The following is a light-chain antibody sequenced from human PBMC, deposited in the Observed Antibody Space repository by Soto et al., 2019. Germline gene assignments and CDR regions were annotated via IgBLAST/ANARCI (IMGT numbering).Light chain of an antibody. CDR1: QSISSY. J-gene: IGKJ2*01. V-gene: IGKV1-39*01. Sequence: DIQMTQSPSSLSASVGDRVTITCRASQSISSYLNWYQQKPGKAPKLLIYAASSLQSGVPSWFSGSGSGTDFTLTISSLQPEDFATYYCQQSYSTPYTFGQGTKLELK. CDR2: AAS. CDR3: QQSYSTPYT.